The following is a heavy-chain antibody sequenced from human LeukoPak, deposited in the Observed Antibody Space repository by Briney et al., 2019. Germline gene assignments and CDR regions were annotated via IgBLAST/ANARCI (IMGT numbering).Heavy chain of an antibody. D-gene: IGHD4-17*01. Sequence: GASVKVSCKASGYTFTSYGISWVRQAPGQGLEWMGWISAYNGNTNYAQKLQGRVTMTTDTSTSTAYMELRSLRSDDTAVYYCARGTYGDYGFFYFDYWGQGTLVTVSS. CDR1: GYTFTSYG. J-gene: IGHJ4*02. CDR3: ARGTYGDYGFFYFDY. V-gene: IGHV1-18*01. CDR2: ISAYNGNT.